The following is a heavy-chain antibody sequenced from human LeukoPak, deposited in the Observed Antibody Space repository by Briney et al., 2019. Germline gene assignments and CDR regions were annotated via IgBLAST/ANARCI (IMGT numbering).Heavy chain of an antibody. CDR1: GFTFSSYA. CDR3: ARMDIVVVPEGDYYYGMDV. CDR2: IPYDGSNK. Sequence: GGSLRLSCAASGFTFSSYAMHWVRQAPGKGLEWVAVIPYDGSNKYYADSVKGRFTISRDNSKNTLYLQMNSLRAEDTAVYYCARMDIVVVPEGDYYYGMDVWGRGTTVTVSS. D-gene: IGHD2-2*03. V-gene: IGHV3-30-3*01. J-gene: IGHJ6*02.